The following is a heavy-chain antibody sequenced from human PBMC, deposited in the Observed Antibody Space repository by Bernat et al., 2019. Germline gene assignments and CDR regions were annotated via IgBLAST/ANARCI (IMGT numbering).Heavy chain of an antibody. Sequence: QVQLQESGPGLVKPSGTLSLTCAVSGGSISSSNWWSWVRQPPGKGLEWIGEIYHSGCTNYNPSLKSRVTISIDKSKNKFSLTLSPVTASATAVYYCARFKLSEHQMAYKGFDYWGQGTLVTVSS. CDR2: IYHSGCT. CDR1: GGSISSSNW. CDR3: ARFKLSEHQMAYKGFDY. D-gene: IGHD5-24*01. J-gene: IGHJ4*02. V-gene: IGHV4-4*02.